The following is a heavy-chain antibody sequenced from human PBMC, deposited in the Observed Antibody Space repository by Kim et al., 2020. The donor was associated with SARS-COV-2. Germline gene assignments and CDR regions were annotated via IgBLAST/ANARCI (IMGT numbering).Heavy chain of an antibody. V-gene: IGHV4-34*01. Sequence: SETLSLTCAVYGGSFSGYYWSWIRQPPGKGLEWIGEINHSGSTNYNPSLKSRVTISVDTSKNQFSLKLSSVTAADTAVYYCARGAGGDFDYWGQGTLVTGSS. J-gene: IGHJ4*02. D-gene: IGHD1-26*01. CDR2: INHSGST. CDR3: ARGAGGDFDY. CDR1: GGSFSGYY.